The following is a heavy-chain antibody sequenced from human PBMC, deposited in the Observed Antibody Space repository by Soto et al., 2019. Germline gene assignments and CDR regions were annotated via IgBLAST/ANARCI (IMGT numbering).Heavy chain of an antibody. V-gene: IGHV3-53*01. D-gene: IGHD3-10*01. J-gene: IGHJ6*02. CDR1: GFTVSSNY. CDR2: IYSGGST. Sequence: GGSLRLSCAASGFTVSSNYMSWVRQAPGKGLEWVSVIYSGGSTYYADSVKGRFTISRDNSKNTLYLQMNSLRAEDTAVYYCASGVDGSGSYLSYYYYYGMDVWGQGTTVTVSS. CDR3: ASGVDGSGSYLSYYYYYGMDV.